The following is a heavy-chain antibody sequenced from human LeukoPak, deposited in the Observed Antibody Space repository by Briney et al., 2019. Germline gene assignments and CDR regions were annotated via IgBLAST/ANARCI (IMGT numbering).Heavy chain of an antibody. CDR2: IYYSGST. CDR3: ARDIVGAKGRPFDY. CDR1: GGSISSSSYY. J-gene: IGHJ4*02. D-gene: IGHD1-26*01. V-gene: IGHV4-39*07. Sequence: PSETLSLTCTVSGGSISSSSYYWGWIRQPPGKGLEWIGSIYYSGSTYYNPSLKSRVTISVDTSKNQFSLKLSSVTAADTAVYYCARDIVGAKGRPFDYWGQGTLVTVSS.